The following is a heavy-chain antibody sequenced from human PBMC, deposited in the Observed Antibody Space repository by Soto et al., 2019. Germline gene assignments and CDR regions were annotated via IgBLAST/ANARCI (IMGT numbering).Heavy chain of an antibody. D-gene: IGHD6-13*01. J-gene: IGHJ6*04. Sequence: QVQLVQSGAEVKKPGSSVRVSCKASGGTFSSYAISWVRQAPGQGLEWMGGIIPIFGTENYALKFQGRVTITADESTSTAYMALSRLRSEDTAVYYCARDRISGSKYYYGMDVWGKGTTVTVSS. CDR3: ARDRISGSKYYYGMDV. CDR1: GGTFSSYA. V-gene: IGHV1-69*01. CDR2: IIPIFGTE.